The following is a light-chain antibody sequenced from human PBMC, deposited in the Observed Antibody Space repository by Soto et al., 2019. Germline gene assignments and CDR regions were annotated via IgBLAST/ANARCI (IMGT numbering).Light chain of an antibody. Sequence: QSALTQPPSASGSPGQSVTISCTGTSSDVGAYKYVSWYQQYPGKAPKLMIYEVTKRPSGVPDRFSGSKSGNTASLTVSGLQAEDEAAYYCTSYVGNAIWVFGGGTKVTVL. J-gene: IGLJ3*02. CDR3: TSYVGNAIWV. CDR1: SSDVGAYKY. V-gene: IGLV2-8*01. CDR2: EVT.